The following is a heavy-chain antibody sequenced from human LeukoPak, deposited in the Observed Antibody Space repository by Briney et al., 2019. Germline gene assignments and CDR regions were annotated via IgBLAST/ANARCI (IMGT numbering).Heavy chain of an antibody. CDR3: ARAFLPIPGLANCFDP. Sequence: ASVKVSCKASGGTFTSYDINWVRQATGQGLEWMGWMNPNSGHTGYAQKFQGRVTITRNTSISTAYMELSSLRSEDTAVYYCARAFLPIPGLANCFDPWGQGTLVTVSS. V-gene: IGHV1-8*03. CDR2: MNPNSGHT. CDR1: GGTFTSYD. J-gene: IGHJ5*02.